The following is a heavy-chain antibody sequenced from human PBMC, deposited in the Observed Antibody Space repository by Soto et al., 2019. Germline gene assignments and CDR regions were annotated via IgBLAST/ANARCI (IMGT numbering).Heavy chain of an antibody. J-gene: IGHJ6*02. CDR2: IYPGDSDT. V-gene: IGHV5-51*01. CDR3: AGTSSSSRFYYYGMDV. CDR1: GSSFTSYW. Sequence: ESLKISCKGSGSSFTSYWIGWVRQMPGKGLEWMGIIYPGDSDTRYSPSFQGQVTISADKSISTAYLQWSSPKASDTAMYYCAGTSSSSRFYYYGMDVWGQGTTVTVSS. D-gene: IGHD6-6*01.